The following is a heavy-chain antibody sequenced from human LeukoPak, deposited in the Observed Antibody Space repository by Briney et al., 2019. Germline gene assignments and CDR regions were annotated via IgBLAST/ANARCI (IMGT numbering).Heavy chain of an antibody. CDR2: IRYHGSNK. Sequence: GGSLRLSCAASGFTFSSYGMHCVRQAPGKGLEWVAFIRYHGSNKYYADSVKGRFTISRDNSKNTLYLQMNSLRAKDTGVYYCAKDQEYQLPYYFDYWGQGTLVTVSS. CDR3: AKDQEYQLPYYFDY. J-gene: IGHJ4*02. V-gene: IGHV3-30*02. CDR1: GFTFSSYG. D-gene: IGHD2-2*01.